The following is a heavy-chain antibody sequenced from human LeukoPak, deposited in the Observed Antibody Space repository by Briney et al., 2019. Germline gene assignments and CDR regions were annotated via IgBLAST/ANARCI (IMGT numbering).Heavy chain of an antibody. CDR1: GFSLSTSGMC. CDR3: ARIQRHSSGWEHDY. Sequence: ESGPSLVKPTQTLTLTCTFSGFSLSTSGMCVSWIRQPPGKALEWLARIDWDDDKYYSTSLKTRLTISKDTSKNQVVLTMTNMDPVNTATYYCARIQRHSSGWEHDYWGQGTLVTVSS. CDR2: IDWDDDK. D-gene: IGHD6-19*01. J-gene: IGHJ4*02. V-gene: IGHV2-70*11.